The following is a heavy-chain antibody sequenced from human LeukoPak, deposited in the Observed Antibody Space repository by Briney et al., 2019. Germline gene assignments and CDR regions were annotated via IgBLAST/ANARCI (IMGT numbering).Heavy chain of an antibody. V-gene: IGHV3-23*01. J-gene: IGHJ5*02. Sequence: SGGSLRLSCAASGFTFSSYAMSWVRQAPGKGLEWVSAISGSGGSTYYADSVKGRFTISRDNSKNMLYLQMNSLRAEDTAVYYCAKGRYTWFGGVDWFDPWGQGTLVTVSS. D-gene: IGHD3-10*01. CDR2: ISGSGGST. CDR1: GFTFSSYA. CDR3: AKGRYTWFGGVDWFDP.